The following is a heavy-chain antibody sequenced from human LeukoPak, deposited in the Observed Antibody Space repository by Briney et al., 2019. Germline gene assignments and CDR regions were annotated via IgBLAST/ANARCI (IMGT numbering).Heavy chain of an antibody. D-gene: IGHD5-24*01. CDR2: IRGSGGST. CDR3: AREEMAYSFDY. J-gene: IGHJ4*02. V-gene: IGHV3-23*01. CDR1: GFTFSSYA. Sequence: GGSLRLSCAASGFTFSSYAMSWVRQAPGKGLEWVSGIRGSGGSTYYADSVKGRFTISRDNSKNTLYLQMNSLRAEDTAVYYCAREEMAYSFDYWGQGTLVTVSS.